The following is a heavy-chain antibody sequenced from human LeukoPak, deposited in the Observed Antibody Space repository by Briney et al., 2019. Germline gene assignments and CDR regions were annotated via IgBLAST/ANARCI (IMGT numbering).Heavy chain of an antibody. CDR3: ASRLTTVTTGDY. CDR2: INHSGST. D-gene: IGHD4-17*01. J-gene: IGHJ4*02. Sequence: SETLSLTCAVYGGSFSGYYWSWIRQPPGKGLEWIGEINHSGSTYYNPSLKSRVTISVDTSKNQFSLKLSSVTAADTAVYYCASRLTTVTTGDYWGQGTLVTVSS. CDR1: GGSFSGYY. V-gene: IGHV4-34*01.